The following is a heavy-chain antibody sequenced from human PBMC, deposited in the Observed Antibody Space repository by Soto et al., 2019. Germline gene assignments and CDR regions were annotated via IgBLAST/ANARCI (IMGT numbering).Heavy chain of an antibody. V-gene: IGHV3-74*01. Sequence: GGSLRLSCAASGFTFSSYWMHWVRQAPGKGLVWVSRINSDGSSTSYADSVKGRFTISRDNAKNTLYLQMNSLRAEDTAVYYCARVGASGWFYSNYYFDYWGQGTLVTVSS. D-gene: IGHD6-19*01. CDR1: GFTFSSYW. J-gene: IGHJ4*02. CDR3: ARVGASGWFYSNYYFDY. CDR2: INSDGSST.